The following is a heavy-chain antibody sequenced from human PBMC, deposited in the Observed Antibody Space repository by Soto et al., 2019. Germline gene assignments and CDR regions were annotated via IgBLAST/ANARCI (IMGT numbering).Heavy chain of an antibody. V-gene: IGHV3-23*01. D-gene: IGHD1-7*01. CDR2: SSATGAGT. J-gene: IGHJ4*02. CDR3: AKDRVAGGNYGFYSDF. Sequence: EVQLLESGGGLVQPGGSLRLSCAASGFTFSSYGMTWVRQAPGKGLEWVSFSSATGAGTYYADSVKGRFTISRDNSKSTLYLQMTTLRSDGPSVYDCAKDRVAGGNYGFYSDFWGQGALVIVSS. CDR1: GFTFSSYG.